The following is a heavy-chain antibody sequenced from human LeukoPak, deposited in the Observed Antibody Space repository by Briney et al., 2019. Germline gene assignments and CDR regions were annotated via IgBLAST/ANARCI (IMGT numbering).Heavy chain of an antibody. CDR2: ISYDGSNK. D-gene: IGHD1-26*01. CDR1: GFTFSSYG. V-gene: IGHV3-30*03. Sequence: PGGSLRLSCAASGFTFSSYGMHWVRQAPGKGLEWVAVISYDGSNKYYADSVKGRFTISRDNAKNSLYLQMNSLRAEDTAVYYCARLSGSFGRYYFDYWGQGTLVTVSS. J-gene: IGHJ4*02. CDR3: ARLSGSFGRYYFDY.